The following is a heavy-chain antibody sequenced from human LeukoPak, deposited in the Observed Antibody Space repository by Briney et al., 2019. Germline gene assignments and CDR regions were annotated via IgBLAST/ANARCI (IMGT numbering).Heavy chain of an antibody. CDR2: INSDGSST. D-gene: IGHD4-17*01. CDR3: ARALESYGDYVD. J-gene: IGHJ4*02. Sequence: PGGSLRLSCAASGFTFSNYWMHWVRQAPGKGLVWVSRINSDGSSTSYADSVKGRFTISRDNAKNTLYLQMNSLRAEDTAVYYCARALESYGDYVDWGQGTLVTVSS. V-gene: IGHV3-74*01. CDR1: GFTFSNYW.